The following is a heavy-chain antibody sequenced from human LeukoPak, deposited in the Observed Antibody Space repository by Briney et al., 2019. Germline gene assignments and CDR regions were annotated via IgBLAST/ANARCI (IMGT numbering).Heavy chain of an antibody. D-gene: IGHD3-3*01. CDR1: GFTFSSYG. Sequence: GGSLRLSCAASGFTFSSYGMNWVRQAPGKGLEWVSSISSSSSYIYYADSVKGRFTISRDNAKNSLYLQMNSLRAEDTAVYYCAKVGYDFWSGYYPPLGQRDYYYMDVWGKGTTATVSS. CDR2: ISSSSSYI. J-gene: IGHJ6*03. CDR3: AKVGYDFWSGYYPPLGQRDYYYMDV. V-gene: IGHV3-21*01.